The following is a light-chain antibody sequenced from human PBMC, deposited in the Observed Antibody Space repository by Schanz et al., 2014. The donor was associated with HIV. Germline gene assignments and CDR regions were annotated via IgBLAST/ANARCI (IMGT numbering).Light chain of an antibody. CDR2: NND. Sequence: QSLLTQPPSVSGTPGQSVTISCSGSRSTLERTPVDWYLHLPGTAPRLLIRNNDVRPSGVTDRFSGSKSGTSASLVISGLQSEDEADYYCQSFDRRMRGLLFGGGTKVTVL. CDR3: QSFDRRMRGLL. J-gene: IGLJ2*01. CDR1: RSTLERTP. V-gene: IGLV1-44*01.